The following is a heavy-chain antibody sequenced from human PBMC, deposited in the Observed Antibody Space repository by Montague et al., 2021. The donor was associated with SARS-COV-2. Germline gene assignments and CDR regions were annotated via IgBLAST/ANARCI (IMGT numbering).Heavy chain of an antibody. CDR1: DGYFSSGVYE. J-gene: IGHJ4*02. D-gene: IGHD3-3*01. Sequence: SETLSLTCTVSDGYFSSGVYEWWGWIRQPPGKGLQWIGSASYSGSTTYNPSLKNRVTVSVDTSGSQFYLRLHSVTATDTAVYYCAGHTRSGVLGNYFDLWGQGTLVTVSS. CDR2: ASYSGST. CDR3: AGHTRSGVLGNYFDL. V-gene: IGHV4-39*01.